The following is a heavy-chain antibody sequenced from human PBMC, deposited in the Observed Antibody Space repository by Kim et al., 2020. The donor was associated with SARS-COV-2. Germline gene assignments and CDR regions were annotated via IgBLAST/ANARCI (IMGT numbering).Heavy chain of an antibody. CDR3: AKTRLTGPFDP. Sequence: YYPASVKGRFNISKDKSKNYLYLQLNSRRGEDPAVYYCAKTRLTGPFDPWGQGTLVTVSS. D-gene: IGHD3-9*01. V-gene: IGHV3-23*01. J-gene: IGHJ5*02.